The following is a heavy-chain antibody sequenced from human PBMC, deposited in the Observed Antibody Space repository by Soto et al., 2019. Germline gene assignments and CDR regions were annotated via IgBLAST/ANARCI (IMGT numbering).Heavy chain of an antibody. CDR3: VREYSPGLFEY. J-gene: IGHJ4*02. Sequence: ASVKVSCKASGYSFTDFFIHWVRQAPGQGHEWMGFIVHASGGAGYTEKFLGRIRMTRDTSTTTVYMELSSLRSEDTAVYYCVREYSPGLFEYWGQGTLVTV. CDR2: IVHASGGA. D-gene: IGHD5-12*01. V-gene: IGHV1-46*01. CDR1: GYSFTDFF.